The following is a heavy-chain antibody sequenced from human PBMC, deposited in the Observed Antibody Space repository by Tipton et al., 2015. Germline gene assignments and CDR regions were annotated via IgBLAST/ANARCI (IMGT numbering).Heavy chain of an antibody. D-gene: IGHD2/OR15-2a*01. J-gene: IGHJ4*02. CDR3: ARALQYYPTGGYFDY. CDR2: NYYSGSS. V-gene: IGHV4-31*03. CDR1: GGSIRSGGHY. Sequence: TLSLTCTVSGGSIRSGGHYWGWLRQHPGKGLEWIGYNYYSGSSYYNPSLKSRITISVDTSKNQFSLRLTSVSAADTAVYYCARALQYYPTGGYFDYWGQGILVTVAS.